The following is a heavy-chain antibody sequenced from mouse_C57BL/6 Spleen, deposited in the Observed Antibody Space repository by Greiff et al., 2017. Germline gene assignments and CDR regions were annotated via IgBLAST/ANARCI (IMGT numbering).Heavy chain of an antibody. CDR2: IVPETGGT. Sequence: QVQLQQSGPELVRPGASVTLSCKASGYTFTDYEMHWVKQTPVHGLEWIGAIVPETGGTAYNQKFKGKAILTADKSSSTAYMVLRSLTSEDSAVYYSTRDPYYGSSYLDYWGQGTTLTVSS. CDR3: TRDPYYGSSYLDY. CDR1: GYTFTDYE. D-gene: IGHD1-1*01. V-gene: IGHV1-15*01. J-gene: IGHJ2*01.